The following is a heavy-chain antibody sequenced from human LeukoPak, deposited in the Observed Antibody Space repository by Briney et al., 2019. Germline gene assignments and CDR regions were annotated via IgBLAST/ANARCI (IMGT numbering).Heavy chain of an antibody. Sequence: TSSETLSLTCAVYGESFSGYYWSWIRQPPGKGLEWIGEINHSGSTNYNPSLKSRVTISVDTSKNQFSLKLSSVTAADTAVYYCARGGTVVTPGVFNWFDPWGQGTLVTVSS. J-gene: IGHJ5*02. D-gene: IGHD4-23*01. V-gene: IGHV4-34*01. CDR3: ARGGTVVTPGVFNWFDP. CDR2: INHSGST. CDR1: GESFSGYY.